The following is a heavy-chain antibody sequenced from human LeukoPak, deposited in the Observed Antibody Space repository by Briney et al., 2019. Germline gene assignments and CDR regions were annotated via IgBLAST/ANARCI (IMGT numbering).Heavy chain of an antibody. CDR2: IYHTGTT. D-gene: IGHD5/OR15-5a*01. V-gene: IGHV4-39*01. CDR3: ARRVSGVSWYFDL. CDR1: GVSSISIDYY. J-gene: IGHJ2*01. Sequence: SETLSLTCTVSGVSSISIDYYWDWIRQPPGKGPEWIGAIYHTGTTYYNPSLKSRVTISVDTSKNQFSLRLSSVAATDTAVFYCARRVSGVSWYFDLWAVAPWSLSPQ.